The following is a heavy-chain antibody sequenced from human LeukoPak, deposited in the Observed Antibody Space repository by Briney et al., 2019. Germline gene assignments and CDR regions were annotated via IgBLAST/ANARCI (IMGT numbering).Heavy chain of an antibody. CDR2: IYYSGGT. Sequence: SETLSLTCTVSGGSISSGGYYWSWIRQHPGKGLEWIEYIYYSGGTYYNPSLKSRVTISVDTSKNQFSLKLSSVTAADTAVYYCTGRGSWNYDWFDPWGQGTLVTVSS. CDR1: GGSISSGGYY. J-gene: IGHJ5*02. V-gene: IGHV4-31*03. CDR3: TGRGSWNYDWFDP. D-gene: IGHD1-7*01.